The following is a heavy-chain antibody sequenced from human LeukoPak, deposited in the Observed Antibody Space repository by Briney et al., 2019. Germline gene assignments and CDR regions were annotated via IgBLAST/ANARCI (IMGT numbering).Heavy chain of an antibody. V-gene: IGHV4-39*07. CDR2: IYYSGST. CDR1: GGSISSYY. D-gene: IGHD6-13*01. J-gene: IGHJ6*03. Sequence: SETLSLTCTVSGGSISSYYWGWIRQPPGKGLEWIGSIYYSGSTYYNPSLKSRVTISVDTSKNQFSLKLSSVTAADTAVYYCARYSSSWNYYMDVWGKGTTVTVSS. CDR3: ARYSSSWNYYMDV.